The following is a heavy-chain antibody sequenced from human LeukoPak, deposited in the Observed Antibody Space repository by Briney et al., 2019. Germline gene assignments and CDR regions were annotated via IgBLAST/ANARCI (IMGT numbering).Heavy chain of an antibody. CDR3: AKDMGYYYGSGSYPPENDY. Sequence: GRSLRLSCAASGFTFSRYGMHWVRQAPGKGLEWVAVVSFEGSNKYYADSVKGRFTISRDNSKNTLSLQMNRLRAEDTAVYYCAKDMGYYYGSGSYPPENDYWGQGTLVTVSS. J-gene: IGHJ4*02. V-gene: IGHV3-30*18. D-gene: IGHD3-10*01. CDR2: VSFEGSNK. CDR1: GFTFSRYG.